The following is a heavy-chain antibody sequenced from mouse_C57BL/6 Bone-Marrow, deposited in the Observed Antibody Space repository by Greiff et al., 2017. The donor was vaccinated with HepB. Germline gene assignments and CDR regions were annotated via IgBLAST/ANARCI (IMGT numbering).Heavy chain of an antibody. CDR2: IWSGGST. D-gene: IGHD1-1*01. V-gene: IGHV2-2*01. Sequence: VQRVESGPGLVQPSQSLSITCTVSGFSLTSYGVHWVRQSPGKGLEWLGVIWSGGSTDYNAAFISRLSISKDNSKSQVFFKMNSLQADDTAIYYCARNNYGSSHWYFDVWGTGTTVTVSS. CDR1: GFSLTSYG. CDR3: ARNNYGSSHWYFDV. J-gene: IGHJ1*03.